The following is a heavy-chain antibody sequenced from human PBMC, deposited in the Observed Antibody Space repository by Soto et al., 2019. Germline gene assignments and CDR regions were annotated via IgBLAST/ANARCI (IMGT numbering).Heavy chain of an antibody. Sequence: GGSLRLSCAASGFTFSNYAMSWVRQAPGKGLEWVSAISGSGGSTYYADSVKGRFTISRDNSKNTLYLQMNSLRAEDTAVYYCAKGIAAAGDAFDIWGQGTMVTVSS. CDR1: GFTFSNYA. V-gene: IGHV3-23*01. D-gene: IGHD6-13*01. CDR2: ISGSGGST. CDR3: AKGIAAAGDAFDI. J-gene: IGHJ3*02.